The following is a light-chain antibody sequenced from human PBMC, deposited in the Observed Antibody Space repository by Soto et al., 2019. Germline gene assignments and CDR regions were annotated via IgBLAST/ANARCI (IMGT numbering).Light chain of an antibody. V-gene: IGKV3-15*01. CDR2: GAS. J-gene: IGKJ1*01. Sequence: EIVMTQSPATLSVSPGERATLSCRASQSVSSNLAWSQQQPGQAPRLLSYGASTRATGIPARFSGSGSGTEFTLTISSLQYEDFAVYYCQQYNNWPQPFGQGTKGEIK. CDR1: QSVSSN. CDR3: QQYNNWPQP.